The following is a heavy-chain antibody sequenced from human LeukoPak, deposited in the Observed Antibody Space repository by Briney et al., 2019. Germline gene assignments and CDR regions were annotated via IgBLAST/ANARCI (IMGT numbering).Heavy chain of an antibody. V-gene: IGHV1-18*01. CDR1: GYTFTSYG. Sequence: GASVKVSCKASGYTFTSYGISWVRQAPGQGSEWMGWISAYNGKTNYAQKIQGRVTMNTDTSTSTAYMELRSLRSDDTAVYYCARDRWLQDIVVVPAATAFDIWGQGTMVTVSS. D-gene: IGHD2-2*01. J-gene: IGHJ3*02. CDR3: ARDRWLQDIVVVPAATAFDI. CDR2: ISAYNGKT.